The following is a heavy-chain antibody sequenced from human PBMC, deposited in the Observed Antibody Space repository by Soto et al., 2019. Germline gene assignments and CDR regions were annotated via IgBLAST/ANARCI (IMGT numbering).Heavy chain of an antibody. CDR3: AREGALKPFSS. CDR2: ISGTSVYI. V-gene: IGHV3-21*01. CDR1: GFPSSINN. J-gene: IGHJ5*02. Sequence: EVQLVESGGGLVKPGGSLRLSCEASGFPSSINNMNWARQAPGKGLEWVSHISGTSVYIHYADSVKGRFTISRDNAKNSVYLQMDSLRVEDTAVYYCAREGALKPFSSWGQGALVTVSS.